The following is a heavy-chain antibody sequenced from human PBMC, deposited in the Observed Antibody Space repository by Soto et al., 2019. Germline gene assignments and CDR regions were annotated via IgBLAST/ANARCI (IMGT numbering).Heavy chain of an antibody. Sequence: EVQLLESGGALVQPGGSLRLSCAASGFTFSSYAMTWVRQAPGKGLEWVSLITGSGGDTYYGDSVKGRFTISRDNSKNTLFLQMNSLRVEDTAVYFCAKAEGGTWGTEYFQYWGPGTPVTVSS. V-gene: IGHV3-23*01. D-gene: IGHD7-27*01. CDR1: GFTFSSYA. J-gene: IGHJ1*01. CDR2: ITGSGGDT. CDR3: AKAEGGTWGTEYFQY.